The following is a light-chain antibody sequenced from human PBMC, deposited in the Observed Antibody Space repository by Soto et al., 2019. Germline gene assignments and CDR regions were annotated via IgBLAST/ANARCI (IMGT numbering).Light chain of an antibody. CDR2: GAS. J-gene: IGKJ1*01. CDR3: KQYNNWPQT. CDR1: QSVSSN. V-gene: IGKV3-15*01. Sequence: EIVMTQSPAALSVSPGERATLSCRASQSVSSNLAWYQQKPGQAPRLLIYGASTRATGIPARFSGSGSGTEFTLTISSLQSEDFAVYYCKQYNNWPQTFGKGTKVDIK.